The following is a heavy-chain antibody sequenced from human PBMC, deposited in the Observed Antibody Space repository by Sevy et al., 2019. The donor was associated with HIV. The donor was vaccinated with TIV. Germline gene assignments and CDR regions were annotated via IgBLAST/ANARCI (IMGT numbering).Heavy chain of an antibody. CDR3: ARAPGREWSDP. CDR2: ISAYSGNT. V-gene: IGHV1-18*01. J-gene: IGHJ5*02. CDR1: GYTFSNYG. Sequence: ASVKVSCKASGYTFSNYGISWVRQAPGQGLEWMGWISAYSGNTNYAQRFQGRVTMTTDTSTSTAYMELRSLRSDDTAVYYCARAPGREWSDPWGQGTQVTVSS.